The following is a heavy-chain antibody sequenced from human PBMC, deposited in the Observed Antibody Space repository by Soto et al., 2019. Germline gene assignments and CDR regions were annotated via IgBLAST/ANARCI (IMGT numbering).Heavy chain of an antibody. Sequence: SETLSLTCTVSGGSISSGDYYWSWIRQPPGKGLEWIGYIYYSGSTYYNPSLKSRVTISVDTSKNQFSLKLSSVTAADTAVYYCARGGPYYYGSGSYYNGDNWFDPWGQGTLVTVSS. CDR1: GGSISSGDYY. J-gene: IGHJ5*02. D-gene: IGHD3-10*01. V-gene: IGHV4-30-4*01. CDR3: ARGGPYYYGSGSYYNGDNWFDP. CDR2: IYYSGST.